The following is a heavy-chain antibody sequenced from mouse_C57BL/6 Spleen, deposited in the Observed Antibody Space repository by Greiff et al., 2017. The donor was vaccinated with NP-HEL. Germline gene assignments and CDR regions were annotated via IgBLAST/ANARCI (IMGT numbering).Heavy chain of an antibody. CDR1: GYAFSSSW. J-gene: IGHJ1*03. CDR3: ARWNYYGSSPWYFDV. V-gene: IGHV1-82*01. Sequence: VQPQQSGPELVKPGASVKISCKASGYAFSSSWMNWVKQRPGKGLEWIGRIYPGDGDTNYNGKFKGKATLTADKSSSTAYMQLSSLTSEDSAVYFCARWNYYGSSPWYFDVWGTGTTVTVSS. D-gene: IGHD1-1*01. CDR2: IYPGDGDT.